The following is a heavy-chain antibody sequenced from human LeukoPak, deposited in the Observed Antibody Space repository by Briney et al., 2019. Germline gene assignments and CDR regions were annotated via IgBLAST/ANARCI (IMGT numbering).Heavy chain of an antibody. CDR2: INHSGST. Sequence: SQTLSLTCTVSGGSISSGGYYWSWIRQPPGKGLEWIGEINHSGSTNYNPSLKSRVTISVDTSKNQFSLKLSSVTAADTAVYYCARNSGITIFGVVITPQSSGMDVWGQGTTVTVSS. CDR3: ARNSGITIFGVVITPQSSGMDV. J-gene: IGHJ6*02. V-gene: IGHV4-30-2*01. D-gene: IGHD3-3*01. CDR1: GGSISSGGYY.